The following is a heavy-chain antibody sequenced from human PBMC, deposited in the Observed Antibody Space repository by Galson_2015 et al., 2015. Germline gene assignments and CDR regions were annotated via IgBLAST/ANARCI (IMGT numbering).Heavy chain of an antibody. J-gene: IGHJ6*02. Sequence: SVKVSCKASGYTFTSYYMHWVRQAPGQGLEWMGIINPSGGSTSYAQKFQGRVTMTRDTSTSTVYMELSSLRSEDTAVYYCARSSSEDYYGMDVWGQGTTVTVSS. D-gene: IGHD3-22*01. CDR2: INPSGGST. CDR3: ARSSSEDYYGMDV. CDR1: GYTFTSYY. V-gene: IGHV1-46*01.